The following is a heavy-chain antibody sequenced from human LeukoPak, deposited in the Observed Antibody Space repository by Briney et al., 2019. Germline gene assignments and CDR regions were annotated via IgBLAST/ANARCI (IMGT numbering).Heavy chain of an antibody. Sequence: GRSLRLSCTGSGFTFDDFAIHWVRQAPGKGLEWVSAISGSGGSTYYADSVKGRFTISRDNSKNTLYLQMNSLRAEDTAVYYCAKAPIIVVVPAASFDYWGQGTLVTVSS. CDR1: GFTFDDFA. J-gene: IGHJ4*02. V-gene: IGHV3-23*01. CDR2: ISGSGGST. D-gene: IGHD2-2*01. CDR3: AKAPIIVVVPAASFDY.